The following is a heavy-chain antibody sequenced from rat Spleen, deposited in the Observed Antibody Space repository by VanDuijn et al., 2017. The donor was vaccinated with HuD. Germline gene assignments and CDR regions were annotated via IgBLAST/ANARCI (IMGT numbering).Heavy chain of an antibody. D-gene: IGHD1-4*01. CDR2: ISSGGST. J-gene: IGHJ3*01. V-gene: IGHV2-6*01. CDR3: ASGGTTRVSWFAY. CDR1: GFSLISYS. Sequence: QVQLMESGPGLVQPSETLSLTCTVSGFSLISYSVHWVRQPPGKGLEWIAAISSGGSTYYNSALKSRLSISRDTSKSQVFLKMNSLQTEDTAMYFCASGGTTRVSWFAYWGQGTLVTVSS.